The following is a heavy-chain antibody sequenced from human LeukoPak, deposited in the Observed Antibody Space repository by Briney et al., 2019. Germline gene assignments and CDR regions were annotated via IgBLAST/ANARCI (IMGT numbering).Heavy chain of an antibody. Sequence: GGSLRLSCAASGFTFSSYSMNWVRQAPGKGLEWVSSISSSSSYIYYADSVKGRFTISRDNAKNSLYLQMNRLRAEDTAVYYCAREQAGTRYGMDVWGQGTTVTVSS. V-gene: IGHV3-21*01. D-gene: IGHD1-7*01. CDR3: AREQAGTRYGMDV. J-gene: IGHJ6*02. CDR2: ISSSSSYI. CDR1: GFTFSSYS.